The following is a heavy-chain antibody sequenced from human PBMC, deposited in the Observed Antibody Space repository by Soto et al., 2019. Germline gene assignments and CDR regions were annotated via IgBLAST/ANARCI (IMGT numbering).Heavy chain of an antibody. D-gene: IGHD4-17*01. CDR1: GLSFDNYA. J-gene: IGHJ3*01. CDR2: ITGNGAVT. V-gene: IGHV3-23*01. Sequence: EVQFLESGGGVVRPGGSLRLSCVASGLSFDNYAMTWVRQSPGKGLEWLACITGNGAVTSYTDSVRGRFTISRDNSKNTLYLQMDSLIADDTAVYYCGKDPNGDYFGTFDFWGQGTTVTVSS. CDR3: GKDPNGDYFGTFDF.